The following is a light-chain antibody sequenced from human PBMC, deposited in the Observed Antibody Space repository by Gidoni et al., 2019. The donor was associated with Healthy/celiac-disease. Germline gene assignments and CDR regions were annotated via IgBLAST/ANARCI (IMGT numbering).Light chain of an antibody. J-gene: IGKJ4*01. CDR2: DAS. CDR3: QQSDSTPLT. CDR1: QSISSY. Sequence: SQMTQSPSSLSASVGDRVTITCRASQSISSYLNWYQQKPGKAPKLLIYDASILQSGVPSRFSGSGSGTDFTLTISSLQPEDFATYYCQQSDSTPLTFGRGTKVEIK. V-gene: IGKV1-39*01.